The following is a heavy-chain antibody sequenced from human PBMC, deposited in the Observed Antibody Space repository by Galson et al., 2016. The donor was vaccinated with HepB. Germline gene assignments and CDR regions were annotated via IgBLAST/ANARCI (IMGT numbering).Heavy chain of an antibody. V-gene: IGHV1-69*06. CDR3: GGSRFGYVRNSFYYYYMDV. CDR2: IIPIFVTS. J-gene: IGHJ6*03. D-gene: IGHD5-18*01. CDR1: AGTFSNYA. Sequence: SVKVSCKASAGTFSNYAINWVRQAPGQGLEWVGGIIPIFVTSNYAQRFQGRVTITADKSTSTAYMELSSLRSEDTAVYYCGGSRFGYVRNSFYYYYMDVWGEGTTVTVSS.